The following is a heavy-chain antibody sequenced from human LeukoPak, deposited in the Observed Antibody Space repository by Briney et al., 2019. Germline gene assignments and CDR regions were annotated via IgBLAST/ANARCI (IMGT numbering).Heavy chain of an antibody. CDR3: ARDQTVRGVPPYYFDY. Sequence: GRSLRLSCAASGFTFSSYSMNWVRQAPGKGLEWVSSISSSSSYIYYADSVKGRFTISRDNAKNSLYLQMNSLRAEDTAVYYCARDQTVRGVPPYYFDYWGQGTLVTVSS. CDR1: GFTFSSYS. D-gene: IGHD3-10*01. V-gene: IGHV3-21*01. J-gene: IGHJ4*02. CDR2: ISSSSSYI.